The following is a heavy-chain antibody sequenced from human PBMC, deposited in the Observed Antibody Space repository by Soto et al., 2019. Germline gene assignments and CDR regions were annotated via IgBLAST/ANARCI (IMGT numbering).Heavy chain of an antibody. V-gene: IGHV3-33*01. D-gene: IGHD2-15*01. J-gene: IGHJ3*01. Sequence: QVQLVESGGGVVQPGRSLRLSCAASGFPFNIFGIHWVRQAPGEGLEWVAVIWFDGSKEYYGGSVRGRFPVSRDNSKNTVYLQMNSLRGDDTAIYYCARSGCSGGTCYRGYDAFDVWGQGTMVTVSS. CDR2: IWFDGSKE. CDR3: ARSGCSGGTCYRGYDAFDV. CDR1: GFPFNIFG.